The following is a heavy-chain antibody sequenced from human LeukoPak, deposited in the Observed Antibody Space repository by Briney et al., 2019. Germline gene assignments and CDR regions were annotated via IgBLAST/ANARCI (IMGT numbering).Heavy chain of an antibody. J-gene: IGHJ4*02. CDR2: IYSDNT. V-gene: IGHV3-53*01. CDR3: ARRAGAYSHPYDY. Sequence: GGSLRLSCEASGFIFRNYEMKWVRQAPGKGLEWVSFIYSDNTHYSDSVKGRFTISRDNSKNTLYLQMNSLRAEDTAVYYCARRAGAYSHPYDYWGQGTLVTVSS. D-gene: IGHD4/OR15-4a*01. CDR1: GFIFRNYE.